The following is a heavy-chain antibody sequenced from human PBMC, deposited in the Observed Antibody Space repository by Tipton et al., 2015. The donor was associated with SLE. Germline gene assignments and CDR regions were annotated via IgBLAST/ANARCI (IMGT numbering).Heavy chain of an antibody. CDR2: INHSGST. Sequence: TLSLTCTVSGGSISSSSYYWSWIRQPPGKGLEWIGEINHSGSTNYNPSLKSRVTISVDTSKNQFSLKLSSVTAADTAVYCCARARGDGSYSAFDIWGQGTMVTVSS. CDR3: ARARGDGSYSAFDI. V-gene: IGHV4-39*07. D-gene: IGHD5-24*01. J-gene: IGHJ3*02. CDR1: GGSISSSSYY.